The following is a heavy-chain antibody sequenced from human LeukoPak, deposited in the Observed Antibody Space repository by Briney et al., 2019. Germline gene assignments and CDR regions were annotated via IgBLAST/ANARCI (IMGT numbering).Heavy chain of an antibody. Sequence: GESLKISCKASGYSFTNYLIGWVRQMPGKGLEWMARINPGESDTRYSPSFQGQVTISVDKSINTAYLQWSSLRALDTAMYYCARQGSSIVSDYWGQGTLVTVSS. CDR3: ARQGSSIVSDY. CDR2: INPGESDT. CDR1: GYSFTNYL. V-gene: IGHV5-51*01. D-gene: IGHD2-15*01. J-gene: IGHJ4*02.